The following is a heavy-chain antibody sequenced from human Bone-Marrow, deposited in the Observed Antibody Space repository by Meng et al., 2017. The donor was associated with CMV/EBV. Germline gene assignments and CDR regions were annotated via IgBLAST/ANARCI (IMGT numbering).Heavy chain of an antibody. J-gene: IGHJ6*02. Sequence: GESLKISCAAPGFTFSDHYMDWVRQAPGKGLEWVGRTRNKANSYTTEYAASVKGRFTISRDDSKNSLYLQMNSLKTEDTAVYYCASGVYGGSYYYYGMDVWGQGTTVTVSS. D-gene: IGHD4/OR15-4a*01. CDR2: TRNKANSYTT. V-gene: IGHV3-72*01. CDR1: GFTFSDHY. CDR3: ASGVYGGSYYYYGMDV.